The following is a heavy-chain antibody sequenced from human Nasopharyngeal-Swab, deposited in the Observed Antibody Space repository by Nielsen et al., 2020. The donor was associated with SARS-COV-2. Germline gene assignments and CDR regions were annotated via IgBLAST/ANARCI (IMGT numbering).Heavy chain of an antibody. Sequence: GGSRRLSCAASGFTFNNYNFNWVRQAPGKGLEWVSSISSSSSYIYYADSVKGRFTISRDNAKNSLYLQMNSLRAEDTAVYYCARDGLDYDFWSAYFMDVWGQGTTVTVSS. J-gene: IGHJ6*02. V-gene: IGHV3-21*01. D-gene: IGHD3-3*01. CDR1: GFTFNNYN. CDR3: ARDGLDYDFWSAYFMDV. CDR2: ISSSSSYI.